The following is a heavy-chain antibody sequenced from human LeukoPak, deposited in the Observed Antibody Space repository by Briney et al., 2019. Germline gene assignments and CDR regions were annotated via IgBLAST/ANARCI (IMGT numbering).Heavy chain of an antibody. Sequence: GGSLRLSCAASGFSFSSFAMNWVRQAPGKGLEWVSAITNSGGSTYYADSVKGRFTISRDNSKNTLHLQMNSLRAEDTVVYYCARELPPVVTFYFDSWGQGTLVTVSS. V-gene: IGHV3-23*01. CDR2: ITNSGGST. J-gene: IGHJ4*02. CDR3: ARELPPVVTFYFDS. D-gene: IGHD3-22*01. CDR1: GFSFSSFA.